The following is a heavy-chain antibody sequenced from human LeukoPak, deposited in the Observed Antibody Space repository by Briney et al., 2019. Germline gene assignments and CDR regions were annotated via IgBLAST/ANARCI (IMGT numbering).Heavy chain of an antibody. D-gene: IGHD2-2*01. CDR2: ISGSGGST. Sequence: GGSLRLSCAASGFTFTTYAMSWVRQAPGKGLEWVSAISGSGGSTYYADSVRDRFTIYRDNAKNTLYLQMNSLRAEDTAVYYCAKQVPTAYVDYWSQGTLVTVSS. J-gene: IGHJ4*02. CDR1: GFTFTTYA. CDR3: AKQVPTAYVDY. V-gene: IGHV3-23*01.